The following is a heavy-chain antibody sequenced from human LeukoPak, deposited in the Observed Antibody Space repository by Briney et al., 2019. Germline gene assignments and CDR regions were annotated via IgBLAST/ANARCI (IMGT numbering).Heavy chain of an antibody. Sequence: GGSLRLSCAASGFTLSTYWMSWVRQVAGKGLEWVANIKKDGSATYYADSVTRRSTISPDDAKNSRYLQMNSLRAEDTAMYYRAKGRYSGTTYSDYGGQEPLATVPS. D-gene: IGHD5-12*01. V-gene: IGHV3-7*03. CDR1: GFTLSTYW. CDR2: IKKDGSAT. J-gene: IGHJ4*02. CDR3: AKGRYSGTTYSDY.